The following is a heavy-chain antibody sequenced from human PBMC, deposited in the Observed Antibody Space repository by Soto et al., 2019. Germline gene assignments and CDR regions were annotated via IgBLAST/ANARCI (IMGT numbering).Heavy chain of an antibody. D-gene: IGHD3-22*01. V-gene: IGHV1-2*02. Sequence: ASVKVSCKASGYTFTGYYMHWVRQAPGQGLEWMGWINPNSGGTNYAQKFQGRVTMTRDTSISTAYMELSRLRSDDTAVYYCARGGRYYDSSGYTPLGYWGQGTLVTVPS. J-gene: IGHJ4*02. CDR3: ARGGRYYDSSGYTPLGY. CDR1: GYTFTGYY. CDR2: INPNSGGT.